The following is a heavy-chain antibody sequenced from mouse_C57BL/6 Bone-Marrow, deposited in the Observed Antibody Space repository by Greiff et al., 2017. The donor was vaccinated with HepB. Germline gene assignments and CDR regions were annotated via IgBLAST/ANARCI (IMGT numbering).Heavy chain of an antibody. J-gene: IGHJ1*03. V-gene: IGHV3-6*01. CDR1: GYSITSGYY. CDR2: ISYDGSN. CDR3: AREGYDAWYFDV. D-gene: IGHD2-2*01. Sequence: EVHLVESGPGLVKPSQSLSLTCSVTGYSITSGYYWNWIRQFPGNKLEWMGYISYDGSNNYNPSLKNRISITRDTSKNQFFLKLNSVTTEDTATYYCAREGYDAWYFDVWGTGTTVTVSS.